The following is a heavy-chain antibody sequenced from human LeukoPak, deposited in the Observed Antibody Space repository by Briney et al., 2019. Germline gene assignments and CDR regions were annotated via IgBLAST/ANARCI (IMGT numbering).Heavy chain of an antibody. Sequence: PGGSLRLSRAASGFTFSSYSMNWVRQAPGKGLEWVSSISSSRSYIYYADSVKGRFTISRDNAKNSLYLQMNSLRAEDTAVYYCARDGIAAAGTPLDYWGQGTLVTVSS. J-gene: IGHJ4*02. D-gene: IGHD6-13*01. V-gene: IGHV3-21*01. CDR1: GFTFSSYS. CDR3: ARDGIAAAGTPLDY. CDR2: ISSSRSYI.